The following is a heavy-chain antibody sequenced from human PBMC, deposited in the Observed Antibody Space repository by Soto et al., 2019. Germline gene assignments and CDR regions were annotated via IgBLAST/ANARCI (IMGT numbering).Heavy chain of an antibody. CDR1: GYTLSSYA. V-gene: IGHV1-3*01. CDR2: INAGYGNT. J-gene: IGHJ4*02. D-gene: IGHD7-27*01. CDR3: ARDTGDGTFDF. Sequence: ASVKVSRKASGYTLSSYAMHWVRQAPGQRLEWMGWINAGYGNTKSSQKFQDRVTISRDTSASTAYMELTSLRSEDTAVYYCARDTGDGTFDFWGQGTLVTVSS.